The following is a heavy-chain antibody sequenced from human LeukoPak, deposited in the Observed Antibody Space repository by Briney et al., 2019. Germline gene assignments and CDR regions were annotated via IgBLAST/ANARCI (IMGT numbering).Heavy chain of an antibody. CDR1: GGSISSGGYY. CDR3: ARTTRVAAAGPYYFDY. D-gene: IGHD6-13*01. V-gene: IGHV4-31*03. Sequence: PSQTLSLTCTVSGGSISSGGYYGSWIRQHPGKGLEWIGYIYYSGSTYYNPSLKSRVTISVDTSKNQFSLKLSSVTAADTAVYYCARTTRVAAAGPYYFDYWGQGTLVTVSS. J-gene: IGHJ4*02. CDR2: IYYSGST.